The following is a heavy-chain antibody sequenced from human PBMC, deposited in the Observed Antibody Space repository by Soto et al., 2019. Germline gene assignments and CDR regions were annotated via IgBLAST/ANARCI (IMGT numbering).Heavy chain of an antibody. D-gene: IGHD3-10*01. V-gene: IGHV4-4*07. CDR3: EREKDYYFSALDV. CDR1: GDSISGHY. Sequence: KSSETLSLTCTVSGDSISGHYWTWIRRSAGKGLEWIGRLYSTGTTDYNPSLGSRVSMSVDTSKNQFSLNLRSVTAADTAVYYCEREKDYYFSALDVWGQGTTVTVSS. J-gene: IGHJ6*02. CDR2: LYSTGTT.